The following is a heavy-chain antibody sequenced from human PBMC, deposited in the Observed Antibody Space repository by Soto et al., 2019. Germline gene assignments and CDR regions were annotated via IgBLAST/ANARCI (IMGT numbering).Heavy chain of an antibody. V-gene: IGHV4-59*01. J-gene: IGHJ6*02. CDR2: LYYGGTT. Sequence: SETLSLTCTVSGGSISSYYWSWIRQPPGKGLDWIGYLYYGGTTNYNPSLKSRVSISVDTSKNQFSLKLTSVTAADTAVYYCARGAGSFYYYGMDVWGQGTTVTASS. D-gene: IGHD6-13*01. CDR1: GGSISSYY. CDR3: ARGAGSFYYYGMDV.